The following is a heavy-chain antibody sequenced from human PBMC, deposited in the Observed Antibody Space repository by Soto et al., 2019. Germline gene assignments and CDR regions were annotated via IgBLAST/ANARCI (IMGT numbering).Heavy chain of an antibody. CDR1: GGSVSGYY. CDR3: ARGRGRPIAAAGSSGDYYYYGMDV. Sequence: SETLSLTCAVYGGSVSGYYWSWIRQPPGKGLEWIGEINHSGSTNYNPSLKSRVTISVDTSKNQFSLKLSSVTAADTAVYYCARGRGRPIAAAGSSGDYYYYGMDVWGQGTTVTVS. D-gene: IGHD6-13*01. J-gene: IGHJ6*02. CDR2: INHSGST. V-gene: IGHV4-34*01.